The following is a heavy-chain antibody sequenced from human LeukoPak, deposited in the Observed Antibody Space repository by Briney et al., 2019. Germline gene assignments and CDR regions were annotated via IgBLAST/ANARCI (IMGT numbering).Heavy chain of an antibody. CDR1: GGSISSYY. V-gene: IGHV4-59*08. CDR3: ARQEDSYGYSYGMDV. CDR2: IYYSGST. D-gene: IGHD5-18*01. Sequence: SSETLSLTCTVSGGSISSYYWSWIRQPPGKGLEWIGYIYYSGSTNYNPSLKSRVTISVDTSKNQFSLKLSSVTAADTAVYYCARQEDSYGYSYGMDVWGQGTTVTVSS. J-gene: IGHJ6*02.